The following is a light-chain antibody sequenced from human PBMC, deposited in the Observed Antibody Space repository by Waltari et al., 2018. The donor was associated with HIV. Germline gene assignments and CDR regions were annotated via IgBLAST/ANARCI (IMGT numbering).Light chain of an antibody. J-gene: IGLJ2*01. CDR1: ISDIGYYNL. V-gene: IGLV2-23*02. CDR2: EVN. Sequence: QSALSQPASVSGSPGQSITISCTGTISDIGYYNLVSWYQQYPGRAPKLIIYEVNKRPSGVSVRVFGSKSGNRASLTVAGVKVEDEADYYCCSYAGGRVFVLFGGGTRLTV. CDR3: CSYAGGRVFVL.